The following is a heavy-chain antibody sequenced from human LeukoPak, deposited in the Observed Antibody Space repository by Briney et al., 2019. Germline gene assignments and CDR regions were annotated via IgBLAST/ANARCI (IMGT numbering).Heavy chain of an antibody. V-gene: IGHV3-73*01. CDR1: GFTLSGSG. CDR2: IRGKANNYAT. D-gene: IGHD5-12*01. J-gene: IGHJ6*02. Sequence: SGGSLRLSCAASGFTLSGSGIHWVRQASGKGLEWVGRIRGKANNYATAYGASVKGRFTVSRDDSKNSAYLQMDSLKTEDTAVYYCTRHDGYSVDVWGRGTTVTVSS. CDR3: TRHDGYSVDV.